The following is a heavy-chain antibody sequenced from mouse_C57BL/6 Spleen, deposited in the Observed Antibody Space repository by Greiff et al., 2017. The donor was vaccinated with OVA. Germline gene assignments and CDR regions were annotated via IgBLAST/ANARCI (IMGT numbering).Heavy chain of an antibody. CDR2: IYPGSGNT. V-gene: IGHV1-76*01. CDR1: GYTFTDYY. CDR3: AREGWERYFDV. Sequence: VHLVESGAELVRPGASVKLSCKASGYTFTDYYINWVKQRPGQGLEWIARIYPGSGNTYYNEKFKGKATLTAEKSSSTAYMQLSSLTSKDSAVYFCAREGWERYFDVWGTGTTVTVSS. J-gene: IGHJ1*03. D-gene: IGHD1-1*02.